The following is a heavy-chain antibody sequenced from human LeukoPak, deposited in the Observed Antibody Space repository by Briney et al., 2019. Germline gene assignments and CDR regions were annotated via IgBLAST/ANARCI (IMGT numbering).Heavy chain of an antibody. CDR2: IYPGDSDT. CDR3: ARLFMVRGGVKLSANNWFDP. D-gene: IGHD3-10*01. CDR1: GYSFTSYW. V-gene: IGHV5-51*01. J-gene: IGHJ5*02. Sequence: GESLKISCKGSGYSFTSYWIGWVRQMPGKGLEWMGIIYPGDSDTRYSPSFQGQVTISADKSISTAYLQWSSLKASDTAMYYCARLFMVRGGVKLSANNWFDPWGQGTLVTVSS.